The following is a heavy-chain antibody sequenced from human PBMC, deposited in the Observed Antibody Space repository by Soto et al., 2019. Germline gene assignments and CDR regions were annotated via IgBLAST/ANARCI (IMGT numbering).Heavy chain of an antibody. J-gene: IGHJ3*02. V-gene: IGHV3-74*01. Sequence: GGSLRLSCAASGLTFSSYWMHWVRQAPGKGLVWVSRINSDGSSTSYADSVKGRFTISRDNAKNTLYLQMNSLRAEDTAVYYCARIYSSSWYTSDHDAFDIWGQGTMVTVSS. CDR2: INSDGSST. D-gene: IGHD6-13*01. CDR3: ARIYSSSWYTSDHDAFDI. CDR1: GLTFSSYW.